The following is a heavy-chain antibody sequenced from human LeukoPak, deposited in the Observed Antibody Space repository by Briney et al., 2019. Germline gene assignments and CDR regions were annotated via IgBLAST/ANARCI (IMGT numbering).Heavy chain of an antibody. D-gene: IGHD2-15*01. CDR2: IRAETAGGTT. CDR3: STGGGTNDY. J-gene: IGHJ4*02. CDR1: GFTFNNAW. V-gene: IGHV3-15*01. Sequence: GGSLRLSCAASGFTFNNAWMSWVRQAAGKGLEWVGRIRAETAGGTTDYGAPVKGRFTISRDDSKNTLYLQMNSLKTEVTAVYFCSTGGGTNDYWGQGTLVTVSS.